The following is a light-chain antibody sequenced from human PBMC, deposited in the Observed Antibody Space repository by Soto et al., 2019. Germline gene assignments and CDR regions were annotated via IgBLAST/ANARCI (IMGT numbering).Light chain of an antibody. J-gene: IGKJ1*01. CDR3: QQYGSSRWT. Sequence: IVLTHSPATLSVSPWERATLSVRASQRVSSNLAWYQQKPGQAPRLLIYGASSRATGIPDRFSGSGSGTDFTLTISRLEPEDFAVYYCQQYGSSRWTFGQGTKVDIK. CDR1: QRVSSN. CDR2: GAS. V-gene: IGKV3-20*01.